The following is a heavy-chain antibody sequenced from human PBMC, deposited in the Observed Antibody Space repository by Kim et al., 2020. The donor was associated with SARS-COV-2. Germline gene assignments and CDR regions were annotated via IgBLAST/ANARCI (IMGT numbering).Heavy chain of an antibody. V-gene: IGHV3-30*04. CDR1: GFTFSTYA. Sequence: GGSLRLSCAAAGFTFSTYAMHWVRQAPGKGLEWVTVISYDATYKSYADSMKGRFTVSRDDSKNMLFLDMNSLRVEDTAVYYCVRETSGHHLGPNMDVWGRGTTVTVSS. CDR2: ISYDATYK. J-gene: IGHJ6*02. D-gene: IGHD3-10*01. CDR3: VRETSGHHLGPNMDV.